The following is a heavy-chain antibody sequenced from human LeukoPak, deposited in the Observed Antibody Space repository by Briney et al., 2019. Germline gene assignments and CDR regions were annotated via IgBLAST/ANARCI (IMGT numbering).Heavy chain of an antibody. CDR3: ARVGYCSSTSCYTFDY. CDR2: INPNSGGT. D-gene: IGHD2-2*02. V-gene: IGHV1-2*02. Sequence: ASVKVSCKASGYTFTGYYLHWVRQAPGQGLEWMGWINPNSGGTNYAQKFQGRVTMTRDTSISTAYMELSRLRSGDTAVYYCARVGYCSSTSCYTFDYWGQGTLVTVSS. J-gene: IGHJ4*02. CDR1: GYTFTGYY.